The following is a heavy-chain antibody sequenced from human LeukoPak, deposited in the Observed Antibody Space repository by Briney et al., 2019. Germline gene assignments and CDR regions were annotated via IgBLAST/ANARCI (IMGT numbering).Heavy chain of an antibody. CDR1: GSNFNTYY. J-gene: IGHJ4*02. V-gene: IGHV3-7*01. D-gene: IGHD4/OR15-4a*01. Sequence: PGGSLRLSCTASGSNFNTYYMSWVRRAPGEGLEGVANIGQDGNEKNYVDSVKRRFTIPRDNAKNSVFLQMNSLRAEDTAVYYCATDRQPSRYLGLWSWGPGTRVTVSA. CDR2: IGQDGNEK. CDR3: ATDRQPSRYLGLWS.